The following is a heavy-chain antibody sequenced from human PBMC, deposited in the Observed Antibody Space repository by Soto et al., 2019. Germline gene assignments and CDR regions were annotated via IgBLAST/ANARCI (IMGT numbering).Heavy chain of an antibody. Sequence: GGSLRLSCAASGFTLSSYSMNWVRQAPGKGLEWVSSISSSSSYIYYAASVKGRFTISRDNAKNSLYLQMNSLRATHTTAYDSGRSIWMVHIMDVWRKGTTVTVAS. J-gene: IGHJ6*01. V-gene: IGHV3-21*01. CDR2: ISSSSSYI. CDR3: GRSIWMVHIMDV. CDR1: GFTLSSYS. D-gene: IGHD3-10*01.